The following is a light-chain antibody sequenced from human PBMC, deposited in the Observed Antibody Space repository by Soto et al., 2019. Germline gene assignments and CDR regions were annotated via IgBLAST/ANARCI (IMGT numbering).Light chain of an antibody. J-gene: IGKJ1*01. Sequence: IVMTQSPLSLPFTPGEPASISCRSSQSLLHSNGHIYLDWYLQKPGQSPKLLIYLGSNRASGVHDRFSGSGSGTDFTLKIRRVEAEDVGVYYCMQTLQTWTFGQGTKVDIK. V-gene: IGKV2-28*01. CDR1: QSLLHSNGHIY. CDR3: MQTLQTWT. CDR2: LGS.